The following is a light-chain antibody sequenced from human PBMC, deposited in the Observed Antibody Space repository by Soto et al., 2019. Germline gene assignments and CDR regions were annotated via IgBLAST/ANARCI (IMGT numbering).Light chain of an antibody. CDR2: EVT. V-gene: IGLV2-14*01. CDR3: SSSTSTTTLDV. CDR1: SSDVGGYNY. J-gene: IGLJ1*01. Sequence: QSALTQPASVSGSPGQSLTISCAGTSSDVGGYNYVSWYQQHPGKAPKLIIYEVTNRPSGVSNRFSGSKSGNTASLTISGLQAEDEAYDYCSSSTSTTTLDVFGTGTQLTVL.